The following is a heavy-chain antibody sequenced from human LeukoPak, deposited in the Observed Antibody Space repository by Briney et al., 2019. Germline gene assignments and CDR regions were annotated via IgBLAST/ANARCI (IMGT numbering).Heavy chain of an antibody. CDR2: INHSGST. Sequence: PSETLSLTCAVYGGSFSGYYWSWIRQPPGKGLEWIGEINHSGSTNYNPSLKSRVTISVDTSKNQFSLKLSSVTAADTAVYYCARGWRITIFGVVPYGMTSGAKGPRSPSP. CDR3: ARGWRITIFGVVPYGMTS. D-gene: IGHD3-3*01. CDR1: GGSFSGYY. J-gene: IGHJ6*02. V-gene: IGHV4-34*01.